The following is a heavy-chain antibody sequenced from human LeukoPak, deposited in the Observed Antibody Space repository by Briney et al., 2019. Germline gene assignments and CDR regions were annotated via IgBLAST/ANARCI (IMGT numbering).Heavy chain of an antibody. CDR1: GGSFSGYY. D-gene: IGHD6-19*01. V-gene: IGHV4-34*01. CDR3: VRDNSSGLY. J-gene: IGHJ4*02. CDR2: INHSGST. Sequence: SETLSLTCAVYGGSFSGYYWSWIRQPPGKGLEWIGEINHSGSTNYNPSLKSRVTISVDTSKNQFSLKLSSVTAADTAVYYCVRDNSSGLYWGRGTLVTVSS.